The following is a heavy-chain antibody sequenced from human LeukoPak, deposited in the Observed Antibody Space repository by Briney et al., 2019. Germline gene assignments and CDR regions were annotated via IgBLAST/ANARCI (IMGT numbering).Heavy chain of an antibody. CDR2: ISGSGDST. V-gene: IGHV3-23*01. D-gene: IGHD3-10*01. CDR3: AKIMRRDGSGSYYKHYYYYYGMDV. CDR1: GFTFSSYA. J-gene: IGHJ6*02. Sequence: GGSLRLSCAASGFTFSSYAMSWVRQAPGKGLEWVSAISGSGDSTYYADSVKGRFTISRDNSKNTLYLQMNSLRAEDTAVYYCAKIMRRDGSGSYYKHYYYYYGMDVWGQGTTVTASS.